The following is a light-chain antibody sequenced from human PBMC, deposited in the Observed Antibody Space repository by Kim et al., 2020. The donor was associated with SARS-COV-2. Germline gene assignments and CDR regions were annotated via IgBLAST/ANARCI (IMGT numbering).Light chain of an antibody. Sequence: GQSVTISCTGTSIDVGGYNYVSWHQQHPGKAPKRMISDVSKRPSGVPGRFSGSKSGNTASLTISGLQAEDEADYYCCSYAGNYTFVFGSGTKVTVL. J-gene: IGLJ1*01. CDR3: CSYAGNYTFV. CDR1: SIDVGGYNY. CDR2: DVS. V-gene: IGLV2-11*03.